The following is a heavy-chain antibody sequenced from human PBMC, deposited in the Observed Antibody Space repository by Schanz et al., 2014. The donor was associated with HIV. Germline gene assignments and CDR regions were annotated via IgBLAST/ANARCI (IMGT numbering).Heavy chain of an antibody. CDR2: INHDGSVK. D-gene: IGHD3-22*01. CDR1: GFTFSSYA. CDR3: RAWLLGDRMDV. J-gene: IGHJ6*02. Sequence: EVQLVESGGVVVQPGGSLRLSCAASGFTFSSYAMSWVRQAPGKGLEWVANINHDGSVKGYLASVKGRVTISRDISRNTIYLQMNGLRDEDTAVYYCRAWLLGDRMDVWGQGTTVAVSS. V-gene: IGHV3-7*03.